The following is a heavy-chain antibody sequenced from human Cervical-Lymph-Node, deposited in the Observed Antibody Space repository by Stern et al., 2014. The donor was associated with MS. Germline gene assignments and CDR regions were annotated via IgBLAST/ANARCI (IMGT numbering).Heavy chain of an antibody. J-gene: IGHJ4*02. V-gene: IGHV1-18*01. CDR1: GYTFTTYG. D-gene: IGHD2-8*01. Sequence: DQLVEPGTEVKKPGASVLVSCKASGYTFTTYGITWVRQAPGQGLEWMGWISAGRGNTKYAQKFQDRVTMTRDTTTGTAYMEVRRLRSEDTAVYYCARDKMHAFDYWGQGTQVTVPS. CDR3: ARDKMHAFDY. CDR2: ISAGRGNT.